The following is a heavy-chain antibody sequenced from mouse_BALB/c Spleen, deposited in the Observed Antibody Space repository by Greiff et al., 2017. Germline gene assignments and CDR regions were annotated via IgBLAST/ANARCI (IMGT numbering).Heavy chain of an antibody. CDR1: GFTFSSYA. D-gene: IGHD2-4*01. Sequence: EVKLVESGGGLVKPGGSLKLSCAASGFTFSSYAMSWVRQTPEKRLEWVASISSGGSTYYPDSVKGRFTISRDNARNILYLQMSSLRSEDTAMYYCARGLDYDAFAYWGQGTLVTVSA. V-gene: IGHV5-6-5*01. CDR2: ISSGGST. CDR3: ARGLDYDAFAY. J-gene: IGHJ3*01.